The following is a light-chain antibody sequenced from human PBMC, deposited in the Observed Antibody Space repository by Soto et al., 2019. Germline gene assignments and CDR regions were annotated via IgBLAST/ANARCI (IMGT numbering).Light chain of an antibody. Sequence: DIQMTQFPASLSASVRDRVSITCRASQGIRHDLAGYQQKPGKAPKRLIFAASSLQSGAPSRFSDSGSGTKFTLAISSLQPEDFATFCCLPLSTYPLTFGRGLMVEIK. CDR2: AAS. J-gene: IGKJ4*02. CDR1: QGIRHD. V-gene: IGKV1-17*01. CDR3: LPLSTYPLT.